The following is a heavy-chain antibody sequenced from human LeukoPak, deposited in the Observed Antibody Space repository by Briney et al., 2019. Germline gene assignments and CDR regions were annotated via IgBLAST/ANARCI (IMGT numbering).Heavy chain of an antibody. CDR1: GFRFDDYG. Sequence: PGGSLRLSCAASGFRFDDYGMHWVRQAPGKGLEWISTISWDDGSTYYADSVKGRFTISRDNSKNTLYLQMNSLRAEDTAVYYCARSKYDFWSGYFDYWGQGTLVTVSS. J-gene: IGHJ4*02. CDR3: ARSKYDFWSGYFDY. CDR2: ISWDDGST. V-gene: IGHV3-20*04. D-gene: IGHD3-3*01.